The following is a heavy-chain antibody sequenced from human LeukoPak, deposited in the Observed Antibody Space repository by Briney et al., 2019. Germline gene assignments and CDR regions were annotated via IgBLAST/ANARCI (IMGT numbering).Heavy chain of an antibody. CDR3: AKGGGYSGFFDY. V-gene: IGHV3-23*01. Sequence: PGGSLRLSCAASGFTFSSYAMSWVRQAPGKGLEWVSAISGSGGSTYYADSVKGRFTISRDNSKNTLYLQMNSLRAVDTAVYYCAKGGGYSGFFDYWGQGTLVTVSS. CDR2: ISGSGGST. CDR1: GFTFSSYA. J-gene: IGHJ4*02. D-gene: IGHD5-12*01.